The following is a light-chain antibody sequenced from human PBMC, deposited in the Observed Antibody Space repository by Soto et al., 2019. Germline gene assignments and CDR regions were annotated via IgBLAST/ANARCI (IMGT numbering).Light chain of an antibody. V-gene: IGKV3-15*01. CDR1: QSVSSS. Sequence: EKVMTQSPATLSVSPGERATLSCRASQSVSSSLAWYQQKPGQAPRLLIYDASTRATGIPARFSGSGSGTELTLTISSLQSEDFAVYYCQQYDSWPLTFGGGTKVEIK. J-gene: IGKJ4*01. CDR2: DAS. CDR3: QQYDSWPLT.